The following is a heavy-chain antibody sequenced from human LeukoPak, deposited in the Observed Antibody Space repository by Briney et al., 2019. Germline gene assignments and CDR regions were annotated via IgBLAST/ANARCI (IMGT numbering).Heavy chain of an antibody. J-gene: IGHJ3*02. CDR1: GFTLSSYS. Sequence: KPGGSLRLSCATSGFTLSSYSMNWVRQAPGKGLEWVSSISSSSSYIYYADSVKGRFTISRDNAKNSLYLQMNSLRAEDTAVYYCAKDKAGALSGRYDYVWGSYRPDSAFDIWGQGTMVTVSS. CDR3: AKDKAGALSGRYDYVWGSYRPDSAFDI. D-gene: IGHD3-16*02. V-gene: IGHV3-21*01. CDR2: ISSSSSYI.